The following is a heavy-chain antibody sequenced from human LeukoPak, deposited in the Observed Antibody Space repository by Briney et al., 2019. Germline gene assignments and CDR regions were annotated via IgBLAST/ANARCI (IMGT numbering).Heavy chain of an antibody. CDR2: IYTSGST. Sequence: PSETLSLTCTVSGGSISSYYWTWIRQPAGKGLEWIGRIYTSGSTNYNPSLKSRVTMSVDTSNNQFSLNLSSVTAADTAVYYCARQMIAAGKSYYGMDVWGQGITVTVSS. CDR3: ARQMIAAGKSYYGMDV. J-gene: IGHJ6*02. D-gene: IGHD6-13*01. CDR1: GGSISSYY. V-gene: IGHV4-4*07.